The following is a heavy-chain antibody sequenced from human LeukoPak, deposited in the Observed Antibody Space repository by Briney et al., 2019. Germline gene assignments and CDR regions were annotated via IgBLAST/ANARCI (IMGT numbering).Heavy chain of an antibody. CDR1: GGSISSYY. Sequence: ETLSLTCTVSGGSISSYYWSWIRQPPGKGLEWVSSITSSSSYIYSADSVKGRFTISRDNAKNSLYLQMNSLRAEDTALYYCVRSPNGGFDAFDIWGQGTMVTVSS. J-gene: IGHJ3*02. D-gene: IGHD2-15*01. V-gene: IGHV3-21*01. CDR2: ITSSSSYI. CDR3: VRSPNGGFDAFDI.